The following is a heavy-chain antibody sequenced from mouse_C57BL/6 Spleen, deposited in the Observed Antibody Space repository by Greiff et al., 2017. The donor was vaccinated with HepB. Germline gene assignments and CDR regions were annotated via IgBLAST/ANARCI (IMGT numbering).Heavy chain of an antibody. Sequence: VQLQESGAELVRPGTSVKVSCKASGYAFTNYLIEWVKQRPGQGLEWIGVINPGSGGTNYNEKFKGKATLTADKSSSTAYMQRSSLTSEDSAVYFCARDRDGYYAMDYWGQGTSVTVSS. J-gene: IGHJ4*01. CDR2: INPGSGGT. CDR3: ARDRDGYYAMDY. D-gene: IGHD2-3*01. CDR1: GYAFTNYL. V-gene: IGHV1-54*01.